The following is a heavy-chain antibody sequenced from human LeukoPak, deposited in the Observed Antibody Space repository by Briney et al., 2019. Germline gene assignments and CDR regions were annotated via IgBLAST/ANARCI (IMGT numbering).Heavy chain of an antibody. CDR2: IYYSGST. J-gene: IGHJ4*02. Sequence: SETLSLTCTVSGGSISSYYWSWIRQPPGKGLEWIGYIYYSGSTNYNPSLKSRVTISVDTSKNQFSLKLKSVTAADTALYYCARGTRVRDTAVVFFDYWGQGTLVTVSS. V-gene: IGHV4-59*01. CDR1: GGSISSYY. CDR3: ARGTRVRDTAVVFFDY. D-gene: IGHD5-18*01.